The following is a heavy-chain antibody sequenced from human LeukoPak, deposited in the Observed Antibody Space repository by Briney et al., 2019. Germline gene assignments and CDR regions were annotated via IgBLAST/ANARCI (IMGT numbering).Heavy chain of an antibody. CDR1: GFTFSSYA. CDR3: ARGLADFWSGPIDY. V-gene: IGHV3-53*01. D-gene: IGHD3-3*01. CDR2: LYSGGST. Sequence: GGSLRLSCAASGFTFSSYAMSWVRQAPGKGLEWVSVLYSGGSTYYADSVKGRFTISRDNSKNTLYLQMNSLRAEDTAVYYCARGLADFWSGPIDYWGQGTLVTVSS. J-gene: IGHJ4*02.